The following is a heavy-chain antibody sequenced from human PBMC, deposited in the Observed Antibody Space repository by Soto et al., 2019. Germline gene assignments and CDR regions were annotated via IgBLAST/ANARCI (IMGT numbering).Heavy chain of an antibody. CDR3: ARQRTTVVTQAYFDH. J-gene: IGHJ4*02. V-gene: IGHV4-39*01. D-gene: IGHD2-21*02. CDR1: GESISGSSYY. CDR2: IYYSGRT. Sequence: SETLSLTCIVSGESISGSSYYWRCIRQPLGKGLEWIGSIYYSGRTYYNPSFKSRVTISIDTSKNQFSLKLSSVTATDTAVYYCARQRTTVVTQAYFDHWGQGALVTV.